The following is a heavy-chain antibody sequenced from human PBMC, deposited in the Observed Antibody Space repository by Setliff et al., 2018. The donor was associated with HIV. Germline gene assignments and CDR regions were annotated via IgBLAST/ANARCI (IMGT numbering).Heavy chain of an antibody. Sequence: GGSLRLSCVVSGFTLNTYAMSWVRQAPGKGLEWVAGFIGSADTRYYEDSVKGRFAISRDNSKNTLYLQMNNLRVEDTAVYYCAKSRLGGGTPSGYRYGMDVWGQGTTVTVSS. CDR3: AKSRLGGGTPSGYRYGMDV. V-gene: IGHV3-23*01. CDR2: FIGSADTR. J-gene: IGHJ6*02. D-gene: IGHD3-16*01. CDR1: GFTLNTYA.